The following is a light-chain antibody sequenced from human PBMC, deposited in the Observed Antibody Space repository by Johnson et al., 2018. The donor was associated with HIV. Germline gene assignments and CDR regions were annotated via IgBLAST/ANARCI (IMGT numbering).Light chain of an antibody. V-gene: IGLV1-51*01. J-gene: IGLJ1*01. Sequence: QSVLTQPPSVSAAPGQKVTISCSGSTSNIGNNYVSWYQHLPRTAPKLLIYDNNKRPSGIPDRFSGSKSGTSATLGITGLQTGDEADYYCGTWDDSLSALYVFGTGTKVTVL. CDR2: DNN. CDR1: TSNIGNNY. CDR3: GTWDDSLSALYV.